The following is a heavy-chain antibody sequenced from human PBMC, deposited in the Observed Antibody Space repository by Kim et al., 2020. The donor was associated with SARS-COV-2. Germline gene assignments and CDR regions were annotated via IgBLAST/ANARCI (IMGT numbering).Heavy chain of an antibody. Sequence: ASVKVSCNASGYTFTGYYMHWVRQAPGQGLEWMGWINPNSGGTNYAQKFQGRVTMTRDTSISTAYMELSRLRSDDTAVYYCAREGGTGTDGGFDYWGQGTLVTVSS. CDR1: GYTFTGYY. CDR2: INPNSGGT. V-gene: IGHV1-2*02. J-gene: IGHJ4*02. D-gene: IGHD1-7*01. CDR3: AREGGTGTDGGFDY.